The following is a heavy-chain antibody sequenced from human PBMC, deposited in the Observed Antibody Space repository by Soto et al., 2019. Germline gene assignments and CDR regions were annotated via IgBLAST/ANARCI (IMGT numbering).Heavy chain of an antibody. V-gene: IGHV3-74*01. Sequence: EVQLVESGGGLVQPGGSLRLSCAASGFTFSSYWMHWVRQAPGKGLVWVSRINSDGSSTSYADSVKGRFTISRDNAKNTLYLQMNSLRAEDTAVYYCARVRWWEQLRFFYGMDVWGQGTTVTVSS. J-gene: IGHJ6*02. CDR1: GFTFSSYW. CDR2: INSDGSST. D-gene: IGHD3-3*01. CDR3: ARVRWWEQLRFFYGMDV.